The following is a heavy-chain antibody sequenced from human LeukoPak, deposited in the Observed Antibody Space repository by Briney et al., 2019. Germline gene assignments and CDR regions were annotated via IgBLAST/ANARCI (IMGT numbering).Heavy chain of an antibody. Sequence: PSETLSLTCAVYGGSFSGYYWSWIRQPPGKGLEWIGEINHSGSTNYNPSLKSRVTISVDTAKNQFSLKLSSVTAADTAVYYCARGRGGIAARRGYYYYYYMDVWGKGTTVTVS. CDR3: ARGRGGIAARRGYYYYYYMDV. CDR2: INHSGST. V-gene: IGHV4-34*01. CDR1: GGSFSGYY. D-gene: IGHD6-6*01. J-gene: IGHJ6*03.